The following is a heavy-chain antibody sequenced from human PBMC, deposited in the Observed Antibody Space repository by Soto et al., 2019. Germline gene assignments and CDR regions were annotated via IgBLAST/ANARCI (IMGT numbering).Heavy chain of an antibody. CDR2: IYHRGST. D-gene: IGHD2-2*01. Sequence: ETLSLTCAVSGGSISSSNWWSWVRQPPGKGLEWIGQIYHRGSTNYNPSLKSRVTISVDKSKNQFSLKLSSVTAADTAVYYCANLPATSDFDYWGQGTLVTVSS. CDR3: ANLPATSDFDY. CDR1: GGSISSSNW. J-gene: IGHJ4*02. V-gene: IGHV4-4*02.